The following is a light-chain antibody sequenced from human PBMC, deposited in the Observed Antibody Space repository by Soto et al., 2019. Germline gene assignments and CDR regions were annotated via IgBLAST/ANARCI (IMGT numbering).Light chain of an antibody. J-gene: IGLJ1*01. CDR3: AAWDDSLSGPV. CDR1: SSNIGSNY. V-gene: IGLV1-47*01. Sequence: QAVVTQPPSASGTPGQRVTISCSGSSSNIGSNYVYWYQQLPGTAPKLLIYRNNQRPSGVPDRFSSSKSGTSASLAISGLRSEDEADYYCAAWDDSLSGPVFGTGTKVTVL. CDR2: RNN.